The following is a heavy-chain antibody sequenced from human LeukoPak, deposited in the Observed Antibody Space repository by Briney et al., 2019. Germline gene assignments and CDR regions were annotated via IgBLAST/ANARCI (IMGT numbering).Heavy chain of an antibody. D-gene: IGHD5-12*01. CDR3: ARGGGYASPIGY. V-gene: IGHV4-59*01. CDR2: IYHSGNT. J-gene: IGHJ4*02. CDR1: GGSISTYY. Sequence: SETLSLTCTLSGGSISTYYWSWIRQPPGKGLEWIGYIYHSGNTNYNPSLKSRVTISVDTSKNQFSLELSSVTAADTAVYYCARGGGYASPIGYWGQGALVTVSS.